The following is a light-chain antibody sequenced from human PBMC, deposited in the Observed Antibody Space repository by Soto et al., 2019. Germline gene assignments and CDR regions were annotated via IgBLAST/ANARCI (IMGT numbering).Light chain of an antibody. CDR1: SSDVGSYNL. CDR2: EGS. CDR3: ASFRSGTILV. J-gene: IGLJ1*01. Sequence: QSALTQPASVSGSPGQSITISCTGTSSDVGSYNLVSWYQQHPGKAPKLMIYEGSKRPSGVSGRFSGSKAGNTASLTISGLLDDDEADYFCASFRSGTILVFGSGTKVTVL. V-gene: IGLV2-14*02.